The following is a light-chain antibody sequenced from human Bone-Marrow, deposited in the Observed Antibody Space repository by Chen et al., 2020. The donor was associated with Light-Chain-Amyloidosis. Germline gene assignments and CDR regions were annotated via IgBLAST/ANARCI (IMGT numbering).Light chain of an antibody. CDR2: GAS. Sequence: EIVLTQSPGTLSLSPGERATLSCRASQSISSSHLSWYQQKPGQAPRLVIYGASTRATGTPDRFSGSGSGTDFTLTISRLEPEDSAVYFCLQYGTSPPRTVGQGTTVEIK. CDR3: LQYGTSPPRT. V-gene: IGKV3-20*01. J-gene: IGKJ1*01. CDR1: QSISSSH.